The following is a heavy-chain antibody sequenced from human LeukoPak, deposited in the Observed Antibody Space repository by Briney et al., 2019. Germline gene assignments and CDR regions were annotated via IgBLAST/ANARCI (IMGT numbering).Heavy chain of an antibody. Sequence: GGSLRLSCAASGFTFSNYGIHWVRQAPGKGLQYVSDISSNGGSTYYADSVKGRFTISRDNSKNTLYLQMGSLRAEDMAVYYCARAKAYFFDYWGQGTLVTVSS. J-gene: IGHJ4*02. CDR2: ISSNGGST. CDR1: GFTFSNYG. V-gene: IGHV3-64*02. CDR3: ARAKAYFFDY.